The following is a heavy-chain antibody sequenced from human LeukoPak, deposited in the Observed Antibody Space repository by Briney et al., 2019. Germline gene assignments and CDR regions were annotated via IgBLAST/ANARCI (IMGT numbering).Heavy chain of an antibody. D-gene: IGHD3-3*01. CDR1: GGSMKTHF. V-gene: IGHV4-59*11. CDR3: TKYYDFWSGYFYMDV. Sequence: SETLSLTCTVSGGSMKTHFWSWIRQPPDKGLEWLGYVSYTGSTDYNPSLKSRVTISVDTSRNQFSLNLSSVTAADTAVYYCTKYYDFWSGYFYMDVWGKGTTVTVSS. CDR2: VSYTGST. J-gene: IGHJ6*03.